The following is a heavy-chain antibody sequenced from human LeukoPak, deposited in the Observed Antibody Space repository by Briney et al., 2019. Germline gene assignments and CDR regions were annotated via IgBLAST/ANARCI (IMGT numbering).Heavy chain of an antibody. D-gene: IGHD2-15*01. CDR1: GGSFSGYY. Sequence: SETLSLTCAVYGGSFSGYYWSWIRQPPGKGLEWIGEINHSGSTNYNPSLKSRVTISVDTFKNQFSLKLSSVTAADTAVYYCARESPRYCSGGSCRVFDYWGQGTLVTVSS. V-gene: IGHV4-34*01. J-gene: IGHJ4*02. CDR3: ARESPRYCSGGSCRVFDY. CDR2: INHSGST.